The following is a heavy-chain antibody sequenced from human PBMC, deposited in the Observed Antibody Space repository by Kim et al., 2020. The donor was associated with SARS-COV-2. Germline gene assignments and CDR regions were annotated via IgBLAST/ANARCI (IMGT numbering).Heavy chain of an antibody. CDR1: GFTFSTHW. V-gene: IGHV3-74*01. CDR3: ARGKYCSGGSCYSPWFDP. Sequence: GGSLRLSCAASGFTFSTHWMHWVRQAPGKGLVWVSRINSDGSSTSYADSVKGRFTISRDNAKNTLYLQMNSLRAEDTAVYYCARGKYCSGGSCYSPWFDPWGQGTLVTVSS. D-gene: IGHD2-15*01. J-gene: IGHJ5*02. CDR2: INSDGSST.